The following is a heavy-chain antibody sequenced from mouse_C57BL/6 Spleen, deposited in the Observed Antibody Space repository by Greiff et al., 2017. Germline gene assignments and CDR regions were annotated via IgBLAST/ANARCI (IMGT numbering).Heavy chain of an antibody. D-gene: IGHD2-1*01. CDR2: IYPGDGDH. CDR1: GYAFSSSW. CDR3: GKSGGNSWFAY. V-gene: IGHV1-82*01. J-gene: IGHJ3*01. Sequence: VKLMESGPELVKPGASVKISCKASGYAFSSSWMNWVKQRPGKGLEWIGRIYPGDGDHNYNGKFQGKATLTADKSSSTTCMQLSGLASEDSAVYFLGKSGGNSWFAYWGQGTLVTVSA.